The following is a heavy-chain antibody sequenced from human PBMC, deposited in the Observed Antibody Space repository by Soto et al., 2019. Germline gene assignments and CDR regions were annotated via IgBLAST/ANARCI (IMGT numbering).Heavy chain of an antibody. CDR2: IKQDGSEK. Sequence: PGGSLRLSCAASGFPFSSYWMSWVRQAPGKGLEWVANIKQDGSEKYYVDSVKGRFTISRDNAKSSLYLQMNSLRAEDTAVYYCARELGGPFDYWGQGTLVTVS. D-gene: IGHD2-15*01. CDR3: ARELGGPFDY. CDR1: GFPFSSYW. J-gene: IGHJ4*02. V-gene: IGHV3-7*01.